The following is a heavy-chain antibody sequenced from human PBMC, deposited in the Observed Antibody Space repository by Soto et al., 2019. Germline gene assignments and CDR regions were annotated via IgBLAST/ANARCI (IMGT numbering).Heavy chain of an antibody. D-gene: IGHD6-19*01. CDR1: GYTFTSYG. CDR2: ISAYNGNT. J-gene: IGHJ4*02. V-gene: IGHV1-18*01. CDR3: ARDRGGCAWQWLTAFDY. Sequence: QVQLVQSGAEVKKPGASVKVSCKASGYTFTSYGISWVRQAPGQGLEWMGWISAYNGNTNYAQKLQGRVTMTTDAATSTAYMELRSLRSDHTAVYYCARDRGGCAWQWLTAFDYWGQGTLVTVSS.